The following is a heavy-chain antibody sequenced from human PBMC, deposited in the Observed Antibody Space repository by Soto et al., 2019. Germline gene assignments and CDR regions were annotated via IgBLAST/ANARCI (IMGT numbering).Heavy chain of an antibody. CDR1: GVTFSSYA. V-gene: IGHV3-23*01. D-gene: IGHD3-16*01. CDR2: ISGSGGST. Sequence: RSPLIGCAAFGVTFSSYAMSWVRQAAGKGLEWVSVISGSGGSTYYADSVKVRFTISRDNSKNTLYMQMNSLRAEDTAVDYCAKDMILAKELRTIDYLLQRSMVTV. CDR3: AKDMILAKELRTIDY. J-gene: IGHJ4*02.